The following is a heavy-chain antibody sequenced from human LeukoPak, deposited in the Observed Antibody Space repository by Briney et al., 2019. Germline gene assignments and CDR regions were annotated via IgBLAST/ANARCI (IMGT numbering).Heavy chain of an antibody. CDR1: GFSLSTSGMC. CDR3: ARIYRYCSTTSCYVPDY. CDR2: IDWDDDK. J-gene: IGHJ4*02. D-gene: IGHD2-2*01. Sequence: SGPALVKPTQTLTLTCSFSGFSLSTSGMCVSWIRQPPGKALEWLARIDWDDDKYYSTSLKTRLIISKGTSKNQVVLTMTNMDPVDTATYYCARIYRYCSTTSCYVPDYWGQGTLVTVSS. V-gene: IGHV2-70*11.